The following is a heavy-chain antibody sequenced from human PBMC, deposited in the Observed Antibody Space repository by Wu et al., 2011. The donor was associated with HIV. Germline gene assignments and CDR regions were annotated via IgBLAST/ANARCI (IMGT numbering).Heavy chain of an antibody. J-gene: IGHJ1*01. CDR2: VIPVFDTT. Sequence: RSLRQAPGQGPEWMGRVIPVFDTTNYAPRFQGRVTITADESTSTAYMELSSLRSEDTAVYYCATDPTIVGEGWGQGTRVTVSS. V-gene: IGHV1-69*15. CDR3: ATDPTIVGEG. D-gene: IGHD2/OR15-2a*01.